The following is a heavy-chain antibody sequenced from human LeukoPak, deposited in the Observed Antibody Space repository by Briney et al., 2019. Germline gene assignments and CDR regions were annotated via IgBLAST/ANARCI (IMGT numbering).Heavy chain of an antibody. Sequence: GGSLRLSCAASGFTFSSYWMYWVRQAPGKGLVWVSRINGDGSSTSYADSVKGRFTISRDNAKNSLYLQMNSLRAEDTAVYYCARAPSAGNFVLYYFDYWGQGTLVTVSS. CDR2: INGDGSST. CDR1: GFTFSSYW. D-gene: IGHD3-16*02. CDR3: ARAPSAGNFVLYYFDY. V-gene: IGHV3-74*01. J-gene: IGHJ4*02.